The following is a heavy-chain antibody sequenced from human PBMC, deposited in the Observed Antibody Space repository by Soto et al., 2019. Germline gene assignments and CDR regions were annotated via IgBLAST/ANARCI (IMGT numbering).Heavy chain of an antibody. CDR3: ARPRTVPYCSGDICYSGYAFDI. V-gene: IGHV1-8*01. D-gene: IGHD2-15*01. J-gene: IGHJ3*02. CDR2: MNSNSGNT. CDR1: GYTFTSYD. Sequence: ASVKVSCKPSGYTFTSYDINWVRQATGQGLEWMGWMNSNSGNTGYARKFQGRVTMTRNTSISTVYMELGSLRSEDTAVYYCARPRTVPYCSGDICYSGYAFDIWGQGTMVNVS.